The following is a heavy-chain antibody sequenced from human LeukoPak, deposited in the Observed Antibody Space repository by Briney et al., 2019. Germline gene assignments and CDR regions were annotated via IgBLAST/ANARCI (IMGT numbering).Heavy chain of an antibody. J-gene: IGHJ4*02. CDR2: ISWNSGSI. V-gene: IGHV3-9*01. Sequence: GGSLRLSCAASGFTFNDYGMHWVRQAPGKGLEWVSGISWNSGSIDCGDSVKGRFTISRDNAKNSLFLQMNSLRPEDTAFYYCAKAEGFFGGYYDHWGQGTLVTVSS. CDR3: AKAEGFFGGYYDH. D-gene: IGHD4-23*01. CDR1: GFTFNDYG.